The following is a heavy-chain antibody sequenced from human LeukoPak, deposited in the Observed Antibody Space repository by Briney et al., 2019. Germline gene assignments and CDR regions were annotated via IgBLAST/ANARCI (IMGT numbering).Heavy chain of an antibody. CDR1: GFTFSNFG. D-gene: IGHD3-3*01. CDR2: ISYDGTKI. Sequence: RSGGSLRLSCAASGFTFSNFGMHWVRQAPGKGLEWVSVISYDGTKIYYGDSVKGRFTVSRDNSESTLYLQMSSLRAEDTAVYYCAKGAHLEWLSWRGMDVWGHGTTVTVSS. CDR3: AKGAHLEWLSWRGMDV. J-gene: IGHJ6*02. V-gene: IGHV3-30*18.